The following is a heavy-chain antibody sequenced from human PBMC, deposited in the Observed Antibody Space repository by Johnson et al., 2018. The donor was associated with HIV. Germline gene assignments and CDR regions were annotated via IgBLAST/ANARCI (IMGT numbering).Heavy chain of an antibody. V-gene: IGHV3-7*01. CDR3: ARDSLGVTGGDDAFDI. D-gene: IGHD2-8*01. J-gene: IGHJ3*02. CDR2: IKQDGSEK. CDR1: GFTFSNYW. Sequence: VQLMESGGGVVQPGGSLRLSCAASGFTFSNYWMSWVRQAPGKGLEWVANIKQDGSEKYYVDSVRGRFTISRDNAQNSLNLQMNSLRAEDTAVYYCARDSLGVTGGDDAFDIWGQGTMVTVSS.